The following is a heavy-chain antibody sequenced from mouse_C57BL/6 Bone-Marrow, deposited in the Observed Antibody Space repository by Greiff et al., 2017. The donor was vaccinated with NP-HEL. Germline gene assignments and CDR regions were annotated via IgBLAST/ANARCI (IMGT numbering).Heavy chain of an antibody. Sequence: QVQLQQSGAELVKPGASVKISCKASGYTFTDYYINWVKQRHGQGLEWIGKIGPGSGGTNYNEKFKGKATLTADKSSSTAYMQLSSLTSEDSAVYFCAMIYYDYDYFDYWGQGTTLTVSS. CDR1: GYTFTDYY. J-gene: IGHJ2*01. D-gene: IGHD2-4*01. CDR3: AMIYYDYDYFDY. V-gene: IGHV1-77*01. CDR2: IGPGSGGT.